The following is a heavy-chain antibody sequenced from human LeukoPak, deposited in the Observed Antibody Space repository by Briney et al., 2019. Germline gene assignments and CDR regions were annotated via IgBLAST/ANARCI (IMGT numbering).Heavy chain of an antibody. CDR1: GFTFSSYG. Sequence: PGGSLRLSCAASGFTFSSYGMHWVRQAPGKGLEWVAVISYDGSNKYYADSVKGRFTISRDNSKNTLYLQMNSLRAEDTAVYYCAKKVIGNSFDYWGQGTLVTVSS. CDR3: AKKVIGNSFDY. J-gene: IGHJ4*02. V-gene: IGHV3-30*18. CDR2: ISYDGSNK. D-gene: IGHD2-21*01.